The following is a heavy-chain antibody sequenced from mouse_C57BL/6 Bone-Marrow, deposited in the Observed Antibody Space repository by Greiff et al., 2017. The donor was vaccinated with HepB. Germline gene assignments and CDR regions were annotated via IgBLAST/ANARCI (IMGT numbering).Heavy chain of an antibody. D-gene: IGHD1-1*01. V-gene: IGHV10-1*01. CDR1: GFSFNTYA. CDR3: VRHGYYGSSCAMDY. Sequence: EVKLVESGGGLVQPKGSLKLSCAASGFSFNTYAMNWVRQAPGKGLEWVARIRSKSNNYATYYADSVKDRFTISRDDSESMLYLQMNNLKTEDTAMYYCVRHGYYGSSCAMDYWGQGTSVTVSS. J-gene: IGHJ4*01. CDR2: IRSKSNNYAT.